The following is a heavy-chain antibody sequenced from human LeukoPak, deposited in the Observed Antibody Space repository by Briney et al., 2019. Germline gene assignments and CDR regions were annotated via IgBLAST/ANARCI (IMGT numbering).Heavy chain of an antibody. CDR3: ARAYCGGDCYSNWFDP. Sequence: PSETLSLTCTVSGGSISSYYWSWIRQPPGEGLEWIGFIYHSGSTNYNPSLRSRVTISVDTPKNQFSLKLTSVTAADAAVYYCARAYCGGDCYSNWFDPWGQGTLVTVSS. V-gene: IGHV4-59*12. CDR2: IYHSGST. D-gene: IGHD2-21*02. CDR1: GGSISSYY. J-gene: IGHJ5*02.